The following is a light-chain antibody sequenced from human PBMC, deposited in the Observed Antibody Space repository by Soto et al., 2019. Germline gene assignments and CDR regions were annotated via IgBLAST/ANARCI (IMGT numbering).Light chain of an antibody. CDR2: GAS. J-gene: IGKJ1*01. Sequence: IVVTQSPGTLSLSPGERATLSCRASQSISDSYVAWYQQKPGQAPRLLIYGASRRATGIPDRFTGSGSGTDFSLTISRLEPEDFAVYYCQQYVTSPSWTFGKGTKVE. V-gene: IGKV3-20*01. CDR3: QQYVTSPSWT. CDR1: QSISDSY.